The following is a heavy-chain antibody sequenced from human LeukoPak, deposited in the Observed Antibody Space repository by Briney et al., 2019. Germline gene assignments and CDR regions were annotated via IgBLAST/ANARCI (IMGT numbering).Heavy chain of an antibody. D-gene: IGHD6-19*01. CDR3: ARDLYSSWYAFDY. CDR1: GFTFSSSE. J-gene: IGHJ4*02. Sequence: PGGSLRLSCAASGFTFSSSEMNWVRQAPGEGLEWVSYISSSGSTRYYADSVKGRFTIPRDNAKNSLYLQMNSLRAEDAAVYYCARDLYSSWYAFDYWGQGTLVTVSS. V-gene: IGHV3-48*03. CDR2: ISSSGSTR.